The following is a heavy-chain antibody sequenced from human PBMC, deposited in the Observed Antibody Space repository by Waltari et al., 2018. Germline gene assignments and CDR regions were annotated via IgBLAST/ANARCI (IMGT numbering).Heavy chain of an antibody. V-gene: IGHV3-30*10. D-gene: IGHD3-22*01. Sequence: QVQLVESGGGVVQAGRPLRLACAASAFTFSSHAMHWVRQAPGKGLEWVAVISFDGGDKHYTDSVKGRFTISRDTSKNMLYLQMSSLRAEDTAVYYCARDYYFDTSGYLDSWGQGTLVTVSS. CDR3: ARDYYFDTSGYLDS. J-gene: IGHJ4*02. CDR2: ISFDGGDK. CDR1: AFTFSSHA.